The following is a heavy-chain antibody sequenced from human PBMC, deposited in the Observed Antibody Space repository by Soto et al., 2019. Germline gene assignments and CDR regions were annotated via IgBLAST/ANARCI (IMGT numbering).Heavy chain of an antibody. J-gene: IGHJ6*03. CDR3: ASGCYGSGPPSAPSCSSSSPYYYYMDV. D-gene: IGHD2-2*01. Sequence: QVQLVQSGAEVKKPGASVKVSCKASGYTFTSYGINWVRQAPGQGLEWMGWISAYNGNTNYAQKLQGRVTMTTDTSTSTAYMELRSLRSDDTAVYYCASGCYGSGPPSAPSCSSSSPYYYYMDVWGKGTTVTVSS. CDR2: ISAYNGNT. CDR1: GYTFTSYG. V-gene: IGHV1-18*01.